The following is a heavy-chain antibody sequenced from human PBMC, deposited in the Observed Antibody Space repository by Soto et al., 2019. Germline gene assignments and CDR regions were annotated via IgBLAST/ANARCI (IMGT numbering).Heavy chain of an antibody. CDR1: GFSFSRYG. V-gene: IGHV3-30*18. Sequence: VQLVESGGCVVQPGRSLRLLCEASGFSFSRYGMHWVRQAPGMGLEWVAVISWDGLAQYYADSVKGRFTISRDNSQSTLYLQMNSLRTEDTAIYYCAKKTIQEGGPNYFDYWGQGALVTVSS. CDR3: AKKTIQEGGPNYFDY. J-gene: IGHJ4*02. CDR2: ISWDGLAQ. D-gene: IGHD2-2*02.